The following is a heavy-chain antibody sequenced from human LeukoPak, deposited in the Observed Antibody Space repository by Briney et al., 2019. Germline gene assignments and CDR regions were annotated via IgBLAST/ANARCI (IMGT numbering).Heavy chain of an antibody. CDR1: GFTFSRYG. CDR2: ISYDASNK. D-gene: IGHD6-13*01. CDR3: ARVKQQLVRLLGRDTTYYYYYYMDV. Sequence: GGSLRLSCAASGFTFSRYGMHWVRQTSGKGLEWVAVISYDASNKYYADSVKGRFTISRDNSKNTLFLQMNSLRVEDTAVYYCARVKQQLVRLLGRDTTYYYYYYMDVWGKGTTVTVSS. V-gene: IGHV3-30*03. J-gene: IGHJ6*03.